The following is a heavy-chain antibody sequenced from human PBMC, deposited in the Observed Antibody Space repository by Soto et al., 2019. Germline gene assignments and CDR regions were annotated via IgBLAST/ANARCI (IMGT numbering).Heavy chain of an antibody. D-gene: IGHD1-26*01. V-gene: IGHV3-21*01. CDR3: APNGRGDAFDI. CDR2: ISSSSSYI. J-gene: IGHJ3*02. CDR1: GFTFSSYS. Sequence: KAGGSLRLSCAASGFTFSSYSMNWVRQAPGKGLEWVSSISSSSSYIYYADSVKGRFTISRDNAKNSLYLQMNSLRAEDTAVYYCAPNGRGDAFDIWGQGTMVTVSS.